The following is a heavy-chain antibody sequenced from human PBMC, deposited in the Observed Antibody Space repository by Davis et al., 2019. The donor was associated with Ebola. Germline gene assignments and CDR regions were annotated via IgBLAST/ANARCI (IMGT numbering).Heavy chain of an antibody. CDR3: TTRRLVVVPAAILED. J-gene: IGHJ4*02. Sequence: GESLKISCAASGFTVSSNYMSWVRQAPGRGLEWVGRIKSKTDGGTTDYAAPVKGRFTISRDDSKNTLYLQMNSLKTEDTAVYYCTTRRLVVVPAAILEDWGQGTLVTVSS. V-gene: IGHV3-15*01. CDR2: IKSKTDGGTT. D-gene: IGHD2-2*02. CDR1: GFTVSSNY.